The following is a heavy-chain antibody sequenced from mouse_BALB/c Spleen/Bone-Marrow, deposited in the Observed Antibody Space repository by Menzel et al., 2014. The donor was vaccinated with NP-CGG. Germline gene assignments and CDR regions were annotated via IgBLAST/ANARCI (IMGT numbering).Heavy chain of an antibody. Sequence: QVHVKQSGTELVRPGTSVKISCKASGYAFTNYWLGWVKQRPRHGLEWIGDIYPGSGNTYYNEKFKGKATLTADKSSSTAYMQLSSLTSEDSAVYFCTRRRSLDYWGQGTTLTVSS. V-gene: IGHV1-63*01. CDR1: GYAFTNYW. CDR2: IYPGSGNT. CDR3: TRRRSLDY. J-gene: IGHJ2*01.